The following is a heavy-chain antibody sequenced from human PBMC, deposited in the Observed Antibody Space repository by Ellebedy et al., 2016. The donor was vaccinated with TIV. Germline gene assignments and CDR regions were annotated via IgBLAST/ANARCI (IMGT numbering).Heavy chain of an antibody. D-gene: IGHD1-1*01. CDR1: GLTVGSTY. CDR2: IHTGGDT. CDR3: AGETFNDVDLIIWGVLDT. J-gene: IGHJ3*02. V-gene: IGHV3-66*01. Sequence: GESLKISCAASGLTVGSTYMSWVRQAPGKGLEWISVIHTGGDTNYADSVKGRFTMSRDTSKNTVHLQINSVRVEDTAVYYCAGETFNDVDLIIWGVLDTWGQGTMVTVSS.